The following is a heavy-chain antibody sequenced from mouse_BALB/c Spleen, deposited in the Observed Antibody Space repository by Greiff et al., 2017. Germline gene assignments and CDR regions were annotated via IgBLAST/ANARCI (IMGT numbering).Heavy chain of an antibody. Sequence: VHVKQSGPELVKPGASMKISCKASGYSFTGYTMNWVKQSHGKNLEWIGLINPYNGGTSYNQKFKGKATLTVDKSSSTAYMELLSLTSEDSAVYYCARYSSGHGAMDYWGQGTSVTVSS. D-gene: IGHD3-1*01. V-gene: IGHV1-18*01. J-gene: IGHJ4*01. CDR1: GYSFTGYT. CDR3: ARYSSGHGAMDY. CDR2: INPYNGGT.